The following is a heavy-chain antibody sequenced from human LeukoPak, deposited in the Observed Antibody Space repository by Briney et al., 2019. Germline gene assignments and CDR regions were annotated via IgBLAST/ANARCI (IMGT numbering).Heavy chain of an antibody. CDR2: INPNSGVT. CDR3: ARGTGEGYTYGRYYFDY. CDR1: RYTFTGYY. Sequence: ASVKVSCKASRYTFTGYYMHWVRQAPGQGLEWMGWINPNSGVTDYVQNFQGRVTMTRDTSIRTAYVELRRLRSDDTAVYYCARGTGEGYTYGRYYFDYWGQGTLVTVSS. D-gene: IGHD5-18*01. V-gene: IGHV1-2*02. J-gene: IGHJ4*02.